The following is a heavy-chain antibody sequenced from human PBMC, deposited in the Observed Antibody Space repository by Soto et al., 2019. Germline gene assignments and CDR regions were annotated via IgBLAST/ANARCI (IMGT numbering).Heavy chain of an antibody. V-gene: IGHV3-30*18. CDR1: GFTFSSYG. CDR2: ISYDGSNK. D-gene: IGHD2-15*01. Sequence: PGGSLRLSCAASGFTFSSYGMHWVRQAPGKGLEWVAVISYDGSNKYYADSVKGRFTISRDNSKNTLYLQMNSLRAEDTAVYYCAKEGGKKGYCSGGSCHGMDVWGQGTTVTVSS. J-gene: IGHJ6*02. CDR3: AKEGGKKGYCSGGSCHGMDV.